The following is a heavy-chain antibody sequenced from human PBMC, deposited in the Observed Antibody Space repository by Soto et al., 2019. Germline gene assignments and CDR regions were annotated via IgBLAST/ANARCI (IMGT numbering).Heavy chain of an antibody. J-gene: IGHJ4*02. Sequence: QVQLQESGPGLVKPSQTLSLTCTVSGGSISSGDYYWSWIRQTPGKGLEWIGYIYYSGSTYYNPSLKSRVTISVDTSKNQFSLKLSSVTAADTAVYYCARANLKYGGNYYFDYWGQGTLVTVSS. CDR2: IYYSGST. D-gene: IGHD2-21*02. CDR1: GGSISSGDYY. V-gene: IGHV4-30-4*01. CDR3: ARANLKYGGNYYFDY.